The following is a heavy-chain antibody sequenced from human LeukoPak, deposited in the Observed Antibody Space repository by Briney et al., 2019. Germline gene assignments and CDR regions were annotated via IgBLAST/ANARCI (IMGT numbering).Heavy chain of an antibody. CDR1: GFTFSSYT. D-gene: IGHD6-13*01. J-gene: IGHJ6*03. Sequence: GGSLRLSCAASGFTFSSYTMNWVRQAPGKGLEWVSSISGTSKYIYYAHSVRGRFTIFRDNAKNSLYLQMNSLRAEDTAIYYRARDESSSWIRVLDYYYLDVWGKGTTVTVSS. V-gene: IGHV3-21*01. CDR2: ISGTSKYI. CDR3: ARDESSSWIRVLDYYYLDV.